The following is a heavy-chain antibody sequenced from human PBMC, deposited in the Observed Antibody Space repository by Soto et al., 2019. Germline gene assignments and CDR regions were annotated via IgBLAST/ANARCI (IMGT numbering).Heavy chain of an antibody. CDR3: AKGGISASGFDS. Sequence: GGSLRLSCAASGFTFSSYAMSWVRQAPGKGLEWVSAIGWSGGDTYYSDSIKGRFIISRDNSRNTLYLQMNSLRAEDTALYHCAKGGISASGFDSWGQGTLVTVSS. D-gene: IGHD1-26*01. CDR2: IGWSGGDT. J-gene: IGHJ4*02. V-gene: IGHV3-23*01. CDR1: GFTFSSYA.